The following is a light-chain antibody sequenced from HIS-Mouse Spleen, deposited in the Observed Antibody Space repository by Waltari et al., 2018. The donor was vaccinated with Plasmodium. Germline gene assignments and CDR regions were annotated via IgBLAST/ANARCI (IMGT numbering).Light chain of an antibody. CDR2: EDS. CDR1: ALPKKY. J-gene: IGLJ3*02. V-gene: IGLV3-10*01. Sequence: SYELTQPPSVSVSPGQTARITCSGDALPKKYAYWYQQKSGQAPVLVIYEDSKRPSWIPARCSGSSSGTMATVTISGAQVEDEADYYCYSTDSSGNHRVFGGGTKLTVL. CDR3: YSTDSSGNHRV.